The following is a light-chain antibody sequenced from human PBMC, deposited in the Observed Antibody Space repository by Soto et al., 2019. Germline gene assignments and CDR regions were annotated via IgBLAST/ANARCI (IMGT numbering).Light chain of an antibody. V-gene: IGLV2-14*01. CDR3: SSFATSGTTVI. Sequence: QSALTQPASVSESPGQSITISCTGTNNDVGAYPYVSWYQQHPGTAPKLVTYEVTHRPSGISDRFSGSKSGNTASLTISGLQAEDESDYYCSSFATSGTTVIFGGGTKLTVL. CDR2: EVT. J-gene: IGLJ2*01. CDR1: NNDVGAYPY.